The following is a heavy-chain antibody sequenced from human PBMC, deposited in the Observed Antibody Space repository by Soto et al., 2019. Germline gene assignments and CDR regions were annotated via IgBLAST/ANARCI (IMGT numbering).Heavy chain of an antibody. J-gene: IGHJ4*02. CDR2: MSYDGSDT. Sequence: QVQLVESGGGVVQPGRSLRLSCVGSGFIFSNNGMHWVRQTPGKGPEWVAFMSYDGSDTFYADSVKGRFTISRDNSKNSLYLQMDSLRDEDSAVYYCATWAIAVGGEGFWGQGTLVTVSS. CDR1: GFIFSNNG. V-gene: IGHV3-33*08. CDR3: ATWAIAVGGEGF. D-gene: IGHD2-21*01.